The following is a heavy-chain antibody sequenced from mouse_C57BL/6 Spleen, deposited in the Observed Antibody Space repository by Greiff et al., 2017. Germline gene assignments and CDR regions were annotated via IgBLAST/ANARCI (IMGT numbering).Heavy chain of an antibody. CDR1: GYTFTDYY. Sequence: EVQLQQSGPELVKPGASVKISCKASGYTFTDYYMNWVKQSHGKSLEWIGDINPNNGGTSYNQKFKGKATLTVDKSSSTAYMELRSLTSEDSAVYYCARGHYDYDVGYFDVWGTGTTVTVSS. J-gene: IGHJ1*03. CDR3: ARGHYDYDVGYFDV. CDR2: INPNNGGT. D-gene: IGHD2-4*01. V-gene: IGHV1-26*01.